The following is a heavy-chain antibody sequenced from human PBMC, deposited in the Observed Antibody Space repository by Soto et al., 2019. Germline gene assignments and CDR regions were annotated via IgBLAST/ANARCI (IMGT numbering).Heavy chain of an antibody. CDR3: ARHVGYCSSTSCYRERWFDP. D-gene: IGHD2-2*02. J-gene: IGHJ5*02. Sequence: PSETLSLTCTVSGGSISSSSYYWGLIRQPPWKGLEWIGSIYYSGSTYYNPSLKSRVTISVDTSKNQFSLKMSSVTAADTAVYYCARHVGYCSSTSCYRERWFDPWGQGTLVTVS. CDR2: IYYSGST. V-gene: IGHV4-39*01. CDR1: GGSISSSSYY.